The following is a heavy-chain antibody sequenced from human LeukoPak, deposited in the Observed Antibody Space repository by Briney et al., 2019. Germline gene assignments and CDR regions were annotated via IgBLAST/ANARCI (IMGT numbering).Heavy chain of an antibody. CDR2: IYNSGNT. D-gene: IGHD5-12*01. CDR1: GGSISSGSYY. J-gene: IGHJ5*02. CDR3: ARHRLQPTNWFDP. Sequence: PSETLSLTCTVSGGSISSGSYYWSWIRQPAGKGLEWIGRIYNSGNTNYNPSLKSRVTISVDTSKNQFSLKLNSVTAADTAVYYCARHRLQPTNWFDPWGQGTLVTVSS. V-gene: IGHV4-61*02.